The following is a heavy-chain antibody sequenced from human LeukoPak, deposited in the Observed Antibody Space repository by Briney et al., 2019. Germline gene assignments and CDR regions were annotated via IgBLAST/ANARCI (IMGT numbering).Heavy chain of an antibody. D-gene: IGHD3-16*02. Sequence: GRSLRLPCAASGHTFSSYSMNWVRQAPAKGLECVSYISSSSSTIYYADSVKGRFTISRDNAKNSLYLQMNRLRDGDTAVYYGARGSYDYGWGSYLGAFDIWGQGTMVTVSS. V-gene: IGHV3-48*02. CDR2: ISSSSSTI. J-gene: IGHJ3*02. CDR3: ARGSYDYGWGSYLGAFDI. CDR1: GHTFSSYS.